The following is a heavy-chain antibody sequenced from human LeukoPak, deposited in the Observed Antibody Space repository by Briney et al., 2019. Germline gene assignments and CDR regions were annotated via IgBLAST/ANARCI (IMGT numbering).Heavy chain of an antibody. D-gene: IGHD6-13*01. CDR3: ARDCGIAAAGTLDY. CDR1: GFTFSSYA. J-gene: IGHJ4*02. CDR2: IWYDGSNK. Sequence: PGRSLRLSCAASGFTFSSYAMHWVRQAPGKGLEWVAVIWYDGSNKHYADSVKGRFTISRDNSKNTVYLQMNRLRAEDTAVYYCARDCGIAAAGTLDYWGQGTLVTVSS. V-gene: IGHV3-33*08.